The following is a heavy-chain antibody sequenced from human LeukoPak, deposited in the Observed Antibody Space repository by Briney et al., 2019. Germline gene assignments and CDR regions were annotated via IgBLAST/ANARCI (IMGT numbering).Heavy chain of an antibody. CDR2: IYTSGST. CDR3: ARVVVITTYAFDI. V-gene: IGHV4-61*02. Sequence: PSQTLSLTCTVSGGSISSGSYYWSWIRQPAGKGLEWMGRIYTSGSTNYNPSLKSRVTISVDTSKNQFSLKLSSVTAADTAVYYCARVVVITTYAFDIWGQGTMVTVSS. CDR1: GGSISSGSYY. J-gene: IGHJ3*02. D-gene: IGHD3-22*01.